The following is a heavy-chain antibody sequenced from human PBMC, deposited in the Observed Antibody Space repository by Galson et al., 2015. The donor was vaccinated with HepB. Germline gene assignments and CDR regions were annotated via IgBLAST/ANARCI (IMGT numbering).Heavy chain of an antibody. CDR1: GDSVSSKSVA. CDR3: ARMGKNQWPPDGYFDS. D-gene: IGHD2-2*03. J-gene: IGHJ4*02. Sequence: CAISGDSVSSKSVAWNWIRQSPSRGLEWLGRTYYRSKWYDDYAVSVKSRITINPDTSKNRFSLQLNSVTPDDTAVYYCARMGKNQWPPDGYFDSWGQGILVTVTS. V-gene: IGHV6-1*01. CDR2: TYYRSKWYD.